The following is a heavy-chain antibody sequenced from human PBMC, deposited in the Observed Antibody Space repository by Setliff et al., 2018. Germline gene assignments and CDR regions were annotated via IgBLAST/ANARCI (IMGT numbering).Heavy chain of an antibody. CDR2: IYTSGST. CDR3: ARDYGQQLHYYYHYYGMDV. D-gene: IGHD6-13*01. CDR1: GGSISSGSYY. V-gene: IGHV4-61*02. Sequence: SETLSLTCTVSGGSISSGSYYWSWIRQPAGKGLEWIGRIYTSGSTNYNPSLKSRVTISVDTSKNQFSLKLSSVTAADTAVYYCARDYGQQLHYYYHYYGMDVWGQGTTVTVSS. J-gene: IGHJ6*02.